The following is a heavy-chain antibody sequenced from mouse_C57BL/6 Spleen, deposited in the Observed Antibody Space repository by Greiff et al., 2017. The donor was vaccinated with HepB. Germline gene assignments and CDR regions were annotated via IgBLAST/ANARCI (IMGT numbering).Heavy chain of an antibody. CDR3: TRDGATIVTREGYYFDY. D-gene: IGHD2-5*01. V-gene: IGHV5-9-1*02. CDR2: ISSGGDYI. J-gene: IGHJ2*01. CDR1: GFTFSSYA. Sequence: EVQGVESGEGLVKPGGSLKLSCAASGFTFSSYAMSWVRQTPEKRLEWVAYISSGGDYIYYADTVKGRFTISRDNARNTLYLQMSSLKSEDTAMYYCTRDGATIVTREGYYFDYWGQGTTLTVSS.